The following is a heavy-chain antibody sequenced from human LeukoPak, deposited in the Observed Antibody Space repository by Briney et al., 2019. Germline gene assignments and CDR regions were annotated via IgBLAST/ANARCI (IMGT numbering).Heavy chain of an antibody. CDR2: ISYDGSNK. Sequence: GGSLRLSCAASGFTFSSYAMHWVRQAPGKGLEWVAVISYDGSNKYYADSVKGRFTISRDNSKNTLYLQMNSLRAEDTAVYYCARDRERQQLVLPADYWGQGTLVTVSS. V-gene: IGHV3-30-3*01. J-gene: IGHJ4*02. CDR1: GFTFSSYA. D-gene: IGHD6-13*01. CDR3: ARDRERQQLVLPADY.